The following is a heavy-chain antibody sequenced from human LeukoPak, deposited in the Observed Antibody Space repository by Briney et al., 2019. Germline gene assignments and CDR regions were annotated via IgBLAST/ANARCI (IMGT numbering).Heavy chain of an antibody. Sequence: PGGSLRLSCVASGFTFSSYSMNWVRQAPGKGLEWISSISSSSSYIYYADSVKGRFTISRDNAKNSLYLQMNSLRAEDTAVYYCASAYYSMETLDYWGQGTLVTVSS. CDR3: ASAYYSMETLDY. V-gene: IGHV3-21*01. CDR1: GFTFSSYS. CDR2: ISSSSSYI. J-gene: IGHJ4*02. D-gene: IGHD4-11*01.